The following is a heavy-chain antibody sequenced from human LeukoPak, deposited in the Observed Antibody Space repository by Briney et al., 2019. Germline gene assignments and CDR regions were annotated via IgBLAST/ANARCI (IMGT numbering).Heavy chain of an antibody. J-gene: IGHJ3*02. CDR2: INPNSGGT. CDR1: GYTFTGYY. CDR3: ARDRGYCSGGSCLSGYAFDI. D-gene: IGHD2-15*01. Sequence: GASVKVSCKASGYTFTGYYMNWVRQAPGQGLEWMGWINPNSGGTNYAQKFQGRVTMTRDTSISTAYMELSRLRSEDTAVYYCARDRGYCSGGSCLSGYAFDIWGQGTMVTVSS. V-gene: IGHV1-2*02.